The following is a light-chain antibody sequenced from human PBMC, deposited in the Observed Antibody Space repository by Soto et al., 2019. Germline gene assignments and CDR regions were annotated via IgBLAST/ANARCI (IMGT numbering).Light chain of an antibody. J-gene: IGKJ1*01. V-gene: IGKV3-20*01. Sequence: DIVLTQSPGTLSLSPGERATLSCRARQSVSSNHLAWYQQKPGQAPRLLIYDTSTRATGIPARFSGIVSGTEFTLTIGSLQSEDGAVYDGQQYSSSPWTFGQGTKVDI. CDR2: DTS. CDR3: QQYSSSPWT. CDR1: QSVSSNH.